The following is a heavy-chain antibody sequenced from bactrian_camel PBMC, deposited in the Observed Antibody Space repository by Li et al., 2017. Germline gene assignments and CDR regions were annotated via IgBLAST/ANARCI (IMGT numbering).Heavy chain of an antibody. D-gene: IGHD3*01. CDR2: IDSAGRT. J-gene: IGHJ4*01. Sequence: HVQLVESGGGSVQAGGSLRLSCVISGYTKRRGCMGWFRQAPGKDREGVAVIDSAGRTTYADSVKGRFTISKDNVKNTLYLQMNSLKPEDTAMNYCAATRDILGCGPNSLKYPYWGQGTQVTVS. CDR3: AATRDILGCGPNSLKYPY. V-gene: IGHV3S53*01. CDR1: GYTKRRGC.